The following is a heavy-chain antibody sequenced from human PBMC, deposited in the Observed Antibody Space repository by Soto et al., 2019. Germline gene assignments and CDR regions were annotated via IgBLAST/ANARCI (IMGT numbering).Heavy chain of an antibody. D-gene: IGHD6-19*01. CDR3: ARETHIAVADLDY. Sequence: PGGSLRLSCAASGFTFSSYGMHWVRQSPGKGLEWVAVIWYDGSNKYYADSVKGRFTISRDNSKNTLYLQMNGLRAEDTAVYYCARETHIAVADLDYWGQGTLVTVSS. V-gene: IGHV3-33*01. CDR1: GFTFSSYG. J-gene: IGHJ4*02. CDR2: IWYDGSNK.